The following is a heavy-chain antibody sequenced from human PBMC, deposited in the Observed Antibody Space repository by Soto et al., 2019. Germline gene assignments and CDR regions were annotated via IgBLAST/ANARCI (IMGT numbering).Heavy chain of an antibody. D-gene: IGHD1-26*01. CDR3: AREAGSGSPDWDFNL. J-gene: IGHJ2*01. Sequence: QLQLQESGAGLVKPSQTLSLTCAVSGGSISSGGYSWSWIRQPPGKGLEWIGYIFPSGSTYYNPSLKSLVAISVDTSKNQFSLKMSSVTAADTAVYYCAREAGSGSPDWDFNLWGRGTLVTVSS. V-gene: IGHV4-30-2*01. CDR1: GGSISSGGYS. CDR2: IFPSGST.